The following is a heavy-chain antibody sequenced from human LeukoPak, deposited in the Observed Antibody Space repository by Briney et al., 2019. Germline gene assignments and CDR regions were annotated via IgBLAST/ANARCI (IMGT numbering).Heavy chain of an antibody. Sequence: AGGSLRLSCVASGFTFSSYWMHWVRQDPRKGLVWVSRINGDGRNINYADSVRGRFTISRDNAKNTLYLQMNSLRAEDTAVYYCARAVDCSSTSCYTSLYYYYMDVWGKGTTDTVSS. D-gene: IGHD2-2*02. V-gene: IGHV3-74*01. J-gene: IGHJ6*03. CDR2: INGDGRNI. CDR3: ARAVDCSSTSCYTSLYYYYMDV. CDR1: GFTFSSYW.